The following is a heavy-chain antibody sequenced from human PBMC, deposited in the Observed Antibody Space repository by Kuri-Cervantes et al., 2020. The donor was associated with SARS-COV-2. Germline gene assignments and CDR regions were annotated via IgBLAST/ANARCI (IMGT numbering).Heavy chain of an antibody. CDR1: GYTFTSYG. CDR3: ARDRGGDATVTVDWFDP. D-gene: IGHD4-17*01. CDR2: ISAYNGNT. V-gene: IGHV1-18*01. J-gene: IGHJ5*02. Sequence: ASVKVSCKASGYTFTSYGISWVRQAPGQGLEWMGWISAYNGNTNYAQKLQGRVTMTTDTSTSTAYMELRSLRSEDTAMYYCARDRGGDATVTVDWFDPWGQGTLVTVSS.